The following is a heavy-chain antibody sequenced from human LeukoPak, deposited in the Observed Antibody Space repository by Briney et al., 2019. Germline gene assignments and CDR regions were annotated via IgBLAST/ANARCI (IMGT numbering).Heavy chain of an antibody. CDR1: GYTFTDNY. CDR3: AREGIKIFGGWAPFDP. CDR2: INPLSGGP. Sequence: ASVKVSCKASGYTFTDNYIHWVRQAPGQGLEWMGWINPLSGGPMYAQKFQGRVTMTRDTSLSTAYIELNGLKSDDTAIYYCAREGIKIFGGWAPFDPWGQGTLVTVS. J-gene: IGHJ5*02. D-gene: IGHD3-3*01. V-gene: IGHV1-2*02.